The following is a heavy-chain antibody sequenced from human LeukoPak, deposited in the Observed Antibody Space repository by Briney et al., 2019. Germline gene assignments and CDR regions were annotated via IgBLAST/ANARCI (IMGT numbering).Heavy chain of an antibody. D-gene: IGHD6-13*01. CDR3: ARDWAAADTFDY. CDR1: GGSFSGYY. CDR2: INHSGST. V-gene: IGHV4-34*01. J-gene: IGHJ4*02. Sequence: SETLSLTCAVYGGSFSGYYWSWIRQPPGKGLEWIGEINHSGSTNYNPSLKSRVTISVDTSKNQFSLKLSSVTAEDTAVYYCARDWAAADTFDYWGQGTLVTVSS.